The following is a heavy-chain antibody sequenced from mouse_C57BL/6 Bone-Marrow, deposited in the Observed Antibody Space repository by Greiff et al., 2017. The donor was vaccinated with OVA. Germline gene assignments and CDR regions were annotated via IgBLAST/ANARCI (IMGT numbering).Heavy chain of an antibody. Sequence: QVQLQQPGAELVKPGASVKMSCKASGYTFTSYWITWVKQRPGQGLEWIGDIYPGRGSTNYNEKFKSKATLTVDTSSSTAYMQLSSLTSEDSAVYYCAREDGRSYGDAYWGQGTLVTVSA. CDR3: AREDGRSYGDAY. J-gene: IGHJ3*01. D-gene: IGHD1-1*01. V-gene: IGHV1-55*01. CDR2: IYPGRGST. CDR1: GYTFTSYW.